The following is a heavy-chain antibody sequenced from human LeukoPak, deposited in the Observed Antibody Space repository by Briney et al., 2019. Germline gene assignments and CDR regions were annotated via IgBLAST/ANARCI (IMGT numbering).Heavy chain of an antibody. CDR3: ARVPLLNAIAVAPGRFDY. CDR2: INPSGGST. Sequence: GASVKVSCKASGYTFTGYYMHWVRQAPGQGLEWMGIINPSGGSTSYAQKFQGRVTMTRDTSTSTVYMELSSLRSEDTAVYYCARVPLLNAIAVAPGRFDYWGQGTLVTVSS. J-gene: IGHJ4*02. V-gene: IGHV1-46*01. D-gene: IGHD6-19*01. CDR1: GYTFTGYY.